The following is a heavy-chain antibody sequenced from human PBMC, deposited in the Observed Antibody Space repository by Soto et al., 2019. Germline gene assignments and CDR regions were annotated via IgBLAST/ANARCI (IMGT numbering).Heavy chain of an antibody. D-gene: IGHD1-7*01. V-gene: IGHV3-30-3*01. J-gene: IGHJ4*02. Sequence: GGSLRLSCAASGFTFSSYAMHWVRQAPGKGLEWVAVISYDGSNKYYADSVKGRFTISRDNSKNTLYLQMNSLRAEDTAVYYCARDSTLELLNYFDYWGQGTLVTVSS. CDR3: ARDSTLELLNYFDY. CDR2: ISYDGSNK. CDR1: GFTFSSYA.